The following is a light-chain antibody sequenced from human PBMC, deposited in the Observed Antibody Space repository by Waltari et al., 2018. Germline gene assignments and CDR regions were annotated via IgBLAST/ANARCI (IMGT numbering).Light chain of an antibody. Sequence: QSALTQPPSASGSPGQSVTISCTGTSSDIGGYNYVPWYQQHPGKAPNLLIYEVNKQPAGVPGRVSGSTAGNTASPTVSGLQAEDEADYYCSSYAGSNNYVFGPGTKGTVL. J-gene: IGLJ1*01. CDR2: EVN. V-gene: IGLV2-8*01. CDR1: SSDIGGYNY. CDR3: SSYAGSNNYV.